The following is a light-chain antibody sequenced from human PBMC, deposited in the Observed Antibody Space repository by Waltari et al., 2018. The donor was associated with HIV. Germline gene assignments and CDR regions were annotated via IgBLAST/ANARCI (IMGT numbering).Light chain of an antibody. J-gene: IGLJ2*01. CDR1: SSNIGANYD. CDR2: GNN. V-gene: IGLV1-40*01. CDR3: QSYDSSLSGSVV. Sequence: QSVLTQPPSVSGAPGQRVTISCTGSSSNIGANYDVHWYQQFPGTAPKLLLSGNNVRPAGVPGRFSGSRSGTSASLAITGLQADDEADYYCQSYDSSLSGSVVFGGGTKLTVL.